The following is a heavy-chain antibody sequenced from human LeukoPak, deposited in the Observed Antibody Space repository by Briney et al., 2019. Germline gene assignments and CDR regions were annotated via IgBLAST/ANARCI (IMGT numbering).Heavy chain of an antibody. Sequence: QPGGSLRLSCGASGFTFSNYAMSWVRQAPGKGLEWVSTSSGNGGSTYYGDSVKGRFTISRDNSKNRLFLQMNSLRAEDAARYYCAKDLYGSYPDYFDYWGQGTLVTVSS. J-gene: IGHJ4*02. CDR2: SSGNGGST. CDR1: GFTFSNYA. V-gene: IGHV3-23*01. D-gene: IGHD3-10*01. CDR3: AKDLYGSYPDYFDY.